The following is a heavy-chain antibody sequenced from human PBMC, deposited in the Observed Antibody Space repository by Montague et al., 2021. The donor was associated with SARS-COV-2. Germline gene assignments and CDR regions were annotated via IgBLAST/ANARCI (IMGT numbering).Heavy chain of an antibody. CDR3: AKLLWFRGGFDY. J-gene: IGHJ4*02. Sequence: SETLSLTCTVSGGSTSSSSYYWGWIRQPPGKGLEWIGSIYYSGSTYYNPSLKSRVTISVDTSKNLFSLKLSSVTAADTAVYYCAKLLWFRGGFDYWGQGTLVTVSS. CDR1: GGSTSSSSYY. CDR2: IYYSGST. V-gene: IGHV4-39*07. D-gene: IGHD3-10*01.